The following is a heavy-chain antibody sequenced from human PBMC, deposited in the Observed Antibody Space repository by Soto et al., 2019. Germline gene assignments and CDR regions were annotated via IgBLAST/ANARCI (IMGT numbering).Heavy chain of an antibody. J-gene: IGHJ4*02. CDR2: ISGSGGST. CDR3: ASGFLWFGELSVDY. CDR1: GFPFSSYA. D-gene: IGHD3-10*01. Sequence: EVQLLESGGGLVQPGGSLRLSCAASGFPFSSYAMSWVRQAPGKGPYWVSAISGSGGSTYYADSVKGRFTISRDNSENTLYLEMNGLRDEDTAVYYCASGFLWFGELSVDYWGQGTLVTVSS. V-gene: IGHV3-23*01.